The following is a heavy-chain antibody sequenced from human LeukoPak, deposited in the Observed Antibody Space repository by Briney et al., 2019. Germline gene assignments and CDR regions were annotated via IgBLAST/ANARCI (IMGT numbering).Heavy chain of an antibody. CDR3: AKDRGYLRHWFDP. Sequence: GGSLRLSCAASGFTFSSHAMNWVRQAPGKGLEWVSGISGNSGTTFYADSVKGRFTISRDNSKNTLYLQMNGLRAEDTAVYYCAKDRGYLRHWFDPWGQGTLVTVSS. CDR2: ISGNSGTT. CDR1: GFTFSSHA. D-gene: IGHD6-13*01. J-gene: IGHJ5*02. V-gene: IGHV3-23*01.